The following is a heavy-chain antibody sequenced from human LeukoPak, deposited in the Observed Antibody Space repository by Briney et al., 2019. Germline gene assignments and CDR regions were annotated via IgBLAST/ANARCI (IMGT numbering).Heavy chain of an antibody. Sequence: PGGSLRLSCAASGFTFSSYEMNWVRQAPGKGLEWVSYISSSGSPIYYADSVKGRFTISRDNAKNSLYLQMNGLRVEDAAVYYCVGVGIAGGSWGQGTLVTVSS. J-gene: IGHJ5*02. V-gene: IGHV3-48*03. CDR1: GFTFSSYE. CDR2: ISSSGSPI. CDR3: VGVGIAGGS. D-gene: IGHD2-8*02.